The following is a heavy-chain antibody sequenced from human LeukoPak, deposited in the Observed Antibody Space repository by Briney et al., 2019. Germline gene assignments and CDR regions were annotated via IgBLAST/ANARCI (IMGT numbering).Heavy chain of an antibody. J-gene: IGHJ4*02. D-gene: IGHD6-13*01. Sequence: SETLSLTCTVSGGSISSSSYYWGWIRQPPGKGLEWIGSIYYSGSTYYNPSLKSRVTISVDTSKNQFSLKLSSVTAADTAVYYCARFFTGIAAAAWGQGTLVTVSS. V-gene: IGHV4-39*01. CDR3: ARFFTGIAAAA. CDR1: GGSISSSSYY. CDR2: IYYSGST.